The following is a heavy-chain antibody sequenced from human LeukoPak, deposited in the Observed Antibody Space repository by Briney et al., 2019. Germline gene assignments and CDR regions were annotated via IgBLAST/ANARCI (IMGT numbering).Heavy chain of an antibody. D-gene: IGHD5-18*01. Sequence: GGSLRLSCAASGFTFSSYGMHWVRQAPGKGLEWVAVIWYGGSNKYYADSVKGRFIISRDNSKNTLYLQMNSLRAEDTAVYYCARDEDTAMVIGYWGQGTLVTVSS. CDR3: ARDEDTAMVIGY. CDR2: IWYGGSNK. V-gene: IGHV3-33*01. J-gene: IGHJ4*02. CDR1: GFTFSSYG.